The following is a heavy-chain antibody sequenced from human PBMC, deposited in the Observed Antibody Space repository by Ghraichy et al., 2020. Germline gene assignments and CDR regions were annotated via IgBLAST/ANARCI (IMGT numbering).Heavy chain of an antibody. J-gene: IGHJ3*02. Sequence: SETLSLTCTVSGGSISSHYWSWIRQPPGKGLEWIGYIYYSGNTNYNPSLKSRVTISVDTSKNQFSLNLSSVTAADTAVYYCARGGSYGQWLVQLIWDQGTMVTVSS. D-gene: IGHD6-19*01. CDR3: ARGGSYGQWLVQLI. CDR1: GGSISSHY. V-gene: IGHV4-59*11. CDR2: IYYSGNT.